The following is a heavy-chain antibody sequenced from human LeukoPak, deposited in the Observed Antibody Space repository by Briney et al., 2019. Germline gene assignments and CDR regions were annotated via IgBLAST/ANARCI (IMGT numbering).Heavy chain of an antibody. D-gene: IGHD6-13*01. J-gene: IGHJ5*02. CDR1: GGTFSSYA. V-gene: IGHV1-69*05. CDR3: AKAGIAAALGFDP. Sequence: SVKVSCKASGGTFSSYAISWVRQAPGQGLEWMGGIIPIFGTANYAQKFQGRVTITTDESTGTAYMELSSLRSEDTAVYYCAKAGIAAALGFDPWGQGTLVTVSS. CDR2: IIPIFGTA.